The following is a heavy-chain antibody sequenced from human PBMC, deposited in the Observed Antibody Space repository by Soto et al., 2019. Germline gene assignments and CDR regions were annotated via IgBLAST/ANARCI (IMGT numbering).Heavy chain of an antibody. D-gene: IGHD3-10*01. CDR3: ARQVPGPYGSGSYFDY. CDR1: GGSISSYY. CDR2: IYDSGRT. V-gene: IGHV4-59*08. Sequence: QVQLPQSGPRLVKPAETLALPGTVSGGSISSYYWCWIRQPPGKGLVWIGYIYDSGRTNYSPSLKSRVTRSVDTSKDQFTLKLTSVSAADTGVYYGARQVPGPYGSGSYFDYWGQGTLVTVSS. J-gene: IGHJ4*02.